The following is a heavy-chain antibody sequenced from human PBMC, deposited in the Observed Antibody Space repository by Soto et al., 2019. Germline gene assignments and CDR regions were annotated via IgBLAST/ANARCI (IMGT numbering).Heavy chain of an antibody. CDR3: ARRASR. D-gene: IGHD1-26*01. V-gene: IGHV3-48*03. Sequence: EVQLVESGEGLVQPGGSLRLSCAVSGFTFSSSEMYWVRQTPGKGLEWISYIHPSGQPIFYADSVKGRFTISRDNANNSLFLQMTSLRAEDTAVYYCARRASRWGQGTMVTVSS. CDR1: GFTFSSSE. J-gene: IGHJ3*01. CDR2: IHPSGQPI.